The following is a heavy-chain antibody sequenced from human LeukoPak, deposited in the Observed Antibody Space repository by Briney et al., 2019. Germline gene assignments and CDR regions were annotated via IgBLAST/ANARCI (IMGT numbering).Heavy chain of an antibody. J-gene: IGHJ3*02. CDR1: GGSISSYY. D-gene: IGHD2-21*01. V-gene: IGHV4-4*08. CDR2: IYYSGST. CDR3: AREVPLYSETAFDI. Sequence: SETLSLTCTVSGGSISSYYWSWIRQPPGKGLEWIGYIYYSGSTNYNPSLESRVTISLDTSKNQVSLRLTSVSAADTALYYCAREVPLYSETAFDIWGQGTLVTVSS.